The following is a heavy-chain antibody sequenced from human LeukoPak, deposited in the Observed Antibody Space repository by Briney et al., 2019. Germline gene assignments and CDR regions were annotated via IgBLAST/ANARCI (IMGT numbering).Heavy chain of an antibody. CDR2: IYYSGST. CDR3: ARDKGLAAAGLEDSYYYYGMDV. D-gene: IGHD6-13*01. Sequence: SETLSLTCTVSGGSISSYYWSWIRQPPGKGLEWIGYIYYSGSTNYSPSLKSRVTISVDTSKNRFSLKLSSVTAADTAVYYCARDKGLAAAGLEDSYYYYGMDVWGQGTTVTVSS. J-gene: IGHJ6*02. V-gene: IGHV4-59*01. CDR1: GGSISSYY.